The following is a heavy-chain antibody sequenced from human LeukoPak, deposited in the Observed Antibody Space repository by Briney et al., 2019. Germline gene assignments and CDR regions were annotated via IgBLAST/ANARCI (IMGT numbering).Heavy chain of an antibody. J-gene: IGHJ6*03. D-gene: IGHD6-6*01. V-gene: IGHV1-2*02. Sequence: ASVKVSCKASGYTFTGYYMHWVRQAPGQGLEWMGWINPNSGGTNYAQKFQGRVTMTRDTSISTAYMELSRLRSDDTAVYYCASGLIAARPGYYYMDVRGKGTTVTVSS. CDR1: GYTFTGYY. CDR3: ASGLIAARPGYYYMDV. CDR2: INPNSGGT.